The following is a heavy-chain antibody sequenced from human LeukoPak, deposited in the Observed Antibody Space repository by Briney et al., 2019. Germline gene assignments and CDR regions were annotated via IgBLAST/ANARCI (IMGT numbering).Heavy chain of an antibody. CDR1: GGSFSGYY. Sequence: SETLSLTCAVYGGSFSGYYWSWIRQPPGKGLEWIGEINHSGSTNYNPSLKSRVTISVDTSKNQFSLKLSSVTAADTAVYYCAGSLGGAFDIWGQGTMVTVSS. CDR3: AGSLGGAFDI. CDR2: INHSGST. J-gene: IGHJ3*02. D-gene: IGHD2-15*01. V-gene: IGHV4-34*01.